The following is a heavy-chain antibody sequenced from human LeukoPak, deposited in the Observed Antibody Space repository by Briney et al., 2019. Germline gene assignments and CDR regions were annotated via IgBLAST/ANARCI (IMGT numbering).Heavy chain of an antibody. CDR2: IIPIFGTA. Sequence: PVRVSCKASGGTFSSYAISWVRQAPGQGLEWMGGIIPIFGTANYAQKFQGRVTITADESTSTAYMELSSLRSEDTAVYYCARDPSITIFSSDAFDIWGQGTMVTVSS. D-gene: IGHD3-9*01. J-gene: IGHJ3*02. V-gene: IGHV1-69*13. CDR1: GGTFSSYA. CDR3: ARDPSITIFSSDAFDI.